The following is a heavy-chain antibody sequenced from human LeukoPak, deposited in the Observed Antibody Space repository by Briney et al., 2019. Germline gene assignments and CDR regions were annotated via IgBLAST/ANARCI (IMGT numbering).Heavy chain of an antibody. CDR3: ARTNVFGSGSYYIY. CDR1: GGSMSSSSYY. D-gene: IGHD3-10*01. Sequence: PSETLSLTCTVSGGSMSSSSYYWGWIRQPPGKGLEGIGSIYYSGSTYCNPSLKSRVTISVDTSKNQFSLKLSSVTAADTAVYYCARTNVFGSGSYYIYWGQGTLVTVSS. J-gene: IGHJ4*02. CDR2: IYYSGST. V-gene: IGHV4-39*01.